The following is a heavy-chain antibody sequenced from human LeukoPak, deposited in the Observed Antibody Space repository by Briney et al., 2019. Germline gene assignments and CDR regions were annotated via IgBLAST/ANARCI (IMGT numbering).Heavy chain of an antibody. D-gene: IGHD3-22*01. CDR2: ISGSGGST. CDR3: AKDSHYYDSSGYRKYYFDY. V-gene: IGHV3-23*01. Sequence: GGSLRLSCAASGFTFSSYAMSWVRQAPGKGLEWVSAISGSGGSTYYADSVKGRFTISRDNSKNTLYLQMNSLRAEDTAVYYCAKDSHYYDSSGYRKYYFDYWGQGTLVTVSS. CDR1: GFTFSSYA. J-gene: IGHJ4*02.